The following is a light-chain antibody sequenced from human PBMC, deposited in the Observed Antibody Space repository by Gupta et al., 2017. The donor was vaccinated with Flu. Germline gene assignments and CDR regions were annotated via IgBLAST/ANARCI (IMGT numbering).Light chain of an antibody. V-gene: IGLV1-40*01. Sequence: QSVLTQPPSVSGAPGQSVTVSCTGTSSNIGAGYDVQWYQQLPGTAPKLLIFDNNNRPSGVPDRFSGSESGTSASLAITGLQPEDEADYYCQSYDSGLGGYVFGSGTRVTVL. J-gene: IGLJ1*01. CDR3: QSYDSGLGGYV. CDR1: SSNIGAGYD. CDR2: DNN.